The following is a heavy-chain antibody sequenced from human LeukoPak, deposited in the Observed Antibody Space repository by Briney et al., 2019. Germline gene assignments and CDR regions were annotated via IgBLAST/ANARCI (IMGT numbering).Heavy chain of an antibody. CDR3: ARGGYINYYYYMDV. CDR2: IIPIFGTA. CDR1: GGTFSSYA. J-gene: IGHJ6*03. Sequence: SVKVSCKASGGTFSSYAISWVRQAPGQGLEWMGRIIPIFGTANYAQKFQGRVTITTDESTSTAYMELSSLRSEDTAVYYCARGGYINYYYYMDVWGKGTTVIVSS. V-gene: IGHV1-69*05. D-gene: IGHD1-1*01.